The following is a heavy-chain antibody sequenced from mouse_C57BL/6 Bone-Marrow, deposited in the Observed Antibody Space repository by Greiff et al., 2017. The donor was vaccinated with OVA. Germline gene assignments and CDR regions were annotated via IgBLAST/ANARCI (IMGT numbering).Heavy chain of an antibody. Sequence: QVQLQQPGAELVRPGSSVKLSCKASGYTFTSYWMDWVKQRPGQGLEWIGNIYPSDSETHYNQKFKDKATLTVDKSSSTDYMQLSSLTSEYSAVYYCVRGMGYYYWYIDVWGTGTTVTVSS. V-gene: IGHV1-61*01. D-gene: IGHD2-3*01. CDR3: VRGMGYYYWYIDV. J-gene: IGHJ1*03. CDR2: IYPSDSET. CDR1: GYTFTSYW.